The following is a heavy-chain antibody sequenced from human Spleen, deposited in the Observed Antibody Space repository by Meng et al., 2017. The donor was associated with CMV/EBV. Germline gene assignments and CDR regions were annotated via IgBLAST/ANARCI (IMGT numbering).Heavy chain of an antibody. CDR2: TYYRSKWYN. CDR3: ARDQRSLLGMGMDV. Sequence: SETLSLTCALSGDSVSSNSAAWNWIRQSPSRGLEWLGRTYYRSKWYNDYAVSVKSRITINPDTSKNQFSLQLNSVTPEDTAVYYCARDQRSLLGMGMDVWGQGTTVTVSS. CDR1: GDSVSSNSAA. V-gene: IGHV6-1*01. D-gene: IGHD7-27*01. J-gene: IGHJ6*02.